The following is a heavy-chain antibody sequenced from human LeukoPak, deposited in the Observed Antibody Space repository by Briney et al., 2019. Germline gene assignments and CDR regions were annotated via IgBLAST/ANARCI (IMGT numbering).Heavy chain of an antibody. CDR3: ARVVEMATIYWYFDL. Sequence: TSETLSPTCAVYGGSFSGYYWSWIRQPPGKGLEWIGEINHSGSTNYNPSLKSRVTISVDTSKNQFSLKLSSVTAADTAVYYCARVVEMATIYWYFDLWGRGTLVTVSS. CDR2: INHSGST. D-gene: IGHD5-24*01. CDR1: GGSFSGYY. J-gene: IGHJ2*01. V-gene: IGHV4-34*01.